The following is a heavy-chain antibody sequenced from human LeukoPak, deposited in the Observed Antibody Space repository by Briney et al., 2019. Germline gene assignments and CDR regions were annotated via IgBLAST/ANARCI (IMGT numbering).Heavy chain of an antibody. V-gene: IGHV1-69*13. J-gene: IGHJ5*02. CDR1: GGTFSSYA. D-gene: IGHD3-22*01. Sequence: AASVKVSCKASGGTFSSYAISWVRQAPGQGLEWMGGIIPIFGTANYAQKFQGRVTITADESTSTAYMELSSLRSEDTAVYYCARDLIGYYYDSSGQRGANWFDPWGQGTLVTVSS. CDR3: ARDLIGYYYDSSGQRGANWFDP. CDR2: IIPIFGTA.